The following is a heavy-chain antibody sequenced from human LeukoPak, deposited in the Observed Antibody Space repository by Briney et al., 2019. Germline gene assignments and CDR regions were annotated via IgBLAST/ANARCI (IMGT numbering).Heavy chain of an antibody. D-gene: IGHD1-26*01. CDR3: ARVPRGVGAIDY. J-gene: IGHJ4*02. Sequence: SVKVSCKASGGTFSSYAISWVRQAPGQGLEWMGRIIPILGIANYAQKFQGRVTITADKSTSTAYMELSSLRSEDTAVYYCARVPRGVGAIDYWGQGTLVTVSS. CDR2: IIPILGIA. V-gene: IGHV1-69*04. CDR1: GGTFSSYA.